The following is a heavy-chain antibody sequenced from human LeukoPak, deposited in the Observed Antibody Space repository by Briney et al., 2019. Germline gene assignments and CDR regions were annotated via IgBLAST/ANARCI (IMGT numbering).Heavy chain of an antibody. CDR1: GGSISSYY. J-gene: IGHJ3*02. D-gene: IGHD5-24*01. Sequence: KTSETLSLTCTVSGGSISSYYWSWIRQSPGKGLEWIGYIYYSGSTNYSPSLNSRVTISVDTSKNQFSLKLSSVTAADTALYYCARVRGDGYNSGALDIWGQGTMVTVSS. CDR3: ARVRGDGYNSGALDI. CDR2: IYYSGST. V-gene: IGHV4-59*01.